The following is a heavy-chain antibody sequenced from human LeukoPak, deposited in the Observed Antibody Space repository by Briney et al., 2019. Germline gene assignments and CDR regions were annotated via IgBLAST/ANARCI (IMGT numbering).Heavy chain of an antibody. V-gene: IGHV1-69*05. D-gene: IGHD3-10*01. J-gene: IGHJ4*02. CDR2: IIPIFGTA. Sequence: SVKVSCKASGGTFSSYAISWVRQAPGQGLEWMGGIIPIFGTANYAQKFQGRVTITTDESTSTAYMELSSLRSEDTAVYYCAKALRGASSPLDYWGQGTLVTASS. CDR1: GGTFSSYA. CDR3: AKALRGASSPLDY.